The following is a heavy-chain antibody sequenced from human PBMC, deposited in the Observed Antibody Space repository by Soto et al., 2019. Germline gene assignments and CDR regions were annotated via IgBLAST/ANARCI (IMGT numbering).Heavy chain of an antibody. D-gene: IGHD6-13*01. V-gene: IGHV4-34*01. Sequence: SGTLSLTCAVYGGSFSGYYWSWIRQPPGKGLEWIGEINHSGSTNYNPSLKSRVTISVDTSKNQFSLKLSSVTAADTAVYYCARGGIAAAGSPFDYWGQGTLVTVSS. J-gene: IGHJ4*02. CDR2: INHSGST. CDR3: ARGGIAAAGSPFDY. CDR1: GGSFSGYY.